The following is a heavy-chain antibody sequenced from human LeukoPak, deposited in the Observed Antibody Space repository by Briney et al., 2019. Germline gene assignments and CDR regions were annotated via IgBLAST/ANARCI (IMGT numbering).Heavy chain of an antibody. J-gene: IGHJ6*02. CDR3: VKGFSGTYFGMDV. CDR1: GYRFTSYW. CDR2: IYPADSDT. Sequence: GESLRISCKGSGYRFTSYWISWVRQMPGKDLEFMGIIYPADSDTRYSPSFQGQVTISADKSISTAYLQWSRLQASDTAMYYCVKGFSGTYFGMDVWGPGTMVTVSS. D-gene: IGHD3-10*01. V-gene: IGHV5-51*01.